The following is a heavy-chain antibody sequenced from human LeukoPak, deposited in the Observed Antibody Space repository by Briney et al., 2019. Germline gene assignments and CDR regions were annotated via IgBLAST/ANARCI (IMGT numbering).Heavy chain of an antibody. CDR3: ARGISDFQH. J-gene: IGHJ1*01. V-gene: IGHV4-59*01. CDR2: IYYSGST. CDR1: GGSISNNY. Sequence: SETLSLTCTVSGGSISNNYWSWIRQPPGKGLEWIGYIYYSGSTNYNPSLKSRVTISVDTSKNQFSLKLSSVTTADTAVYYCARGISDFQHWGQGSLVTVSS. D-gene: IGHD6-19*01.